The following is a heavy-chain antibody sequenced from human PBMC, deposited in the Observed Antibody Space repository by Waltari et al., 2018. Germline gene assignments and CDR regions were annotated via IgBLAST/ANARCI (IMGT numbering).Heavy chain of an antibody. J-gene: IGHJ4*02. Sequence: EVQLLESGGGLVQPGGSLRLSCAASGFSFRSFGMSWVRQAPGKGREGVSAIGAVTSTYYADSVKGRFTISRDNSKNTLFLQMNSLRAEDTAIYYCARVHSLGQYDTSGAESNFDHWGQGALVTVSS. CDR1: GFSFRSFG. D-gene: IGHD3-22*01. CDR2: IGAVTST. V-gene: IGHV3-23*01. CDR3: ARVHSLGQYDTSGAESNFDH.